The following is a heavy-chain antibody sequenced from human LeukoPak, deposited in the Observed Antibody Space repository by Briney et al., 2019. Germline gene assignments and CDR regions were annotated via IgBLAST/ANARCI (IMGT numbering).Heavy chain of an antibody. V-gene: IGHV3-30*03. CDR3: ARDLSPVVRDSPMGY. CDR2: ITNDGYYK. CDR1: GFTFSTYG. Sequence: GRTLRLSCAASGFTFSTYGMHWVRQAPGKGLEWVALITNDGYYKYYSDSVKGRFTISSYTSKNTLSLQMNSLRAEDTAVYYCARDLSPVVRDSPMGYWGQGTLVTVSS. D-gene: IGHD3-10*01. J-gene: IGHJ4*02.